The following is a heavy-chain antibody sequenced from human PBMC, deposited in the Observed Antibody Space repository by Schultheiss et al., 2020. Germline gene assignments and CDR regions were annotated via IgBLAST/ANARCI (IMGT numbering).Heavy chain of an antibody. CDR1: GGSISSGGYY. CDR2: IYYSGST. J-gene: IGHJ6*02. Sequence: SETLSLTCTVSGGSISSGGYYWSWIRQHPGKGLEWIGYIYYSGSTYYNPSLKSRVTISVDTSKNQFSLKLSSVTAADTAVYYCARVGPAAIGERRNYDILTGYPPDYYGMDVWGQGTTVTVSS. V-gene: IGHV4-31*03. CDR3: ARVGPAAIGERRNYDILTGYPPDYYGMDV. D-gene: IGHD3-9*01.